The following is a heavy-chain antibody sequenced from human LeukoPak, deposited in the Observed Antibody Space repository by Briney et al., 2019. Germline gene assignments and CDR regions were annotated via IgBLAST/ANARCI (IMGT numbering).Heavy chain of an antibody. CDR1: GFTFDDYA. J-gene: IGHJ4*02. Sequence: GGSLRLSCAASGFTFDDYAMHWVRQAPGKGLEWVSGISWNSGSIGYADSVKGRFTISRDNAKNSPYLQMNSLRAEDTALYYCAKGNMGAENIDYWGQGTLVTVSS. CDR3: AKGNMGAENIDY. CDR2: ISWNSGSI. V-gene: IGHV3-9*01. D-gene: IGHD1-26*01.